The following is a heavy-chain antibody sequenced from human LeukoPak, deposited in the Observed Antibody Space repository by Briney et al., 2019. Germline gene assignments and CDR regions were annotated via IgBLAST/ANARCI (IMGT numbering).Heavy chain of an antibody. CDR1: GGSISSHF. D-gene: IGHD4-17*01. CDR2: IYYSGST. CDR3: ARQTMTTADAFDI. V-gene: IGHV4-59*08. J-gene: IGHJ3*02. Sequence: SETLSLTCTVSGGSISSHFWSWIRQPPGKGLEWIAYIYYSGSTDYNPSLKSRVTISVETSKNQFSLKLSSVTAADTAVYYCARQTMTTADAFDIWGQGTMVTVSS.